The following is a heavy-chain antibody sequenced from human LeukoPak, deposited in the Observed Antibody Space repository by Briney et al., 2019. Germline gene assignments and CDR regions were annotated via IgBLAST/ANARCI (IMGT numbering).Heavy chain of an antibody. V-gene: IGHV1-18*01. CDR2: ISAYNGNT. J-gene: IGHJ6*02. CDR1: GYTFTSYG. CDR3: AKAAGTPQGYYYYGMDV. Sequence: ASVKVSCKASGYTFTSYGISWVRQAPGQGLEWMGWISAYNGNTNYAQKLQGRVTMTTDTSTSTAYMELRSPRSDDTAVYYCAKAAGTPQGYYYYGMDVWGQGTTVTVSS. D-gene: IGHD6-13*01.